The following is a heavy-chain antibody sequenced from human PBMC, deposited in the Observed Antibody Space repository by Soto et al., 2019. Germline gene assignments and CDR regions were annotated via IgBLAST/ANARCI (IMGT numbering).Heavy chain of an antibody. CDR3: AIAVAGKWHPFDY. CDR1: GFFLRDFG. J-gene: IGHJ4*01. V-gene: IGHV3-33*01. CDR2: IWYDGSNT. D-gene: IGHD6-19*01. Sequence: GGSLRLSCVASGFFLRDFGMHWVRQAPGKGLEWVSVIWYDGSNTYQGESVKGRFTMSRDISKNTLYLQMDSLRPEDTAVYYCAIAVAGKWHPFDYWGHGTLVTSPQ.